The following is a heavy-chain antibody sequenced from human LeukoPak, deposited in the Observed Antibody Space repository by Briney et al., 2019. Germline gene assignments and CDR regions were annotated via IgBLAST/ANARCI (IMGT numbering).Heavy chain of an antibody. CDR1: GFTFNTYA. CDR3: ASYFHYGDYASLWY. J-gene: IGHJ4*02. Sequence: GGSLRLSCAASGFTFNTYAMSWVRQAPGKGLEWVSSISENGESTYYADSVKGRFTISRDNSRNTLYLQMNSLRAEDTAVYYCASYFHYGDYASLWYWGPGTLVTVSS. CDR2: ISENGEST. V-gene: IGHV3-23*01. D-gene: IGHD4-17*01.